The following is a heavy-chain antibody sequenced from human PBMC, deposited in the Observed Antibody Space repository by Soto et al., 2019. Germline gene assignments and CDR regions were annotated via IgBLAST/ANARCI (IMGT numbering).Heavy chain of an antibody. V-gene: IGHV1-2*02. Sequence: ASVKVSCKTSGPTFIAYYIHWVRQAPGQGLGWMGWIDPKSGGTTYEQKFLGRVTMTRGTSINTAYMELSGLRSDDTAVYYCARATITGTIIDYWGPGTLVTVSS. CDR2: IDPKSGGT. J-gene: IGHJ4*02. CDR1: GPTFIAYY. D-gene: IGHD1-7*01. CDR3: ARATITGTIIDY.